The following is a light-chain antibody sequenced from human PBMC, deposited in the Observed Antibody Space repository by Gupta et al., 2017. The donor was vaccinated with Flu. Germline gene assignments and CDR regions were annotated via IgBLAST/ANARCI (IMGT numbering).Light chain of an antibody. CDR3: IQRIQLPRT. CDR1: QELLHIDFQTY. Sequence: ISCNSMQELLHIDFQTYLDVYLQKPGQPRQLLVYEGPNKVSGGPDKFSGSGSVTDFTLQIIRVEAEDVGVYYCIQRIQLPRTCGQATKLQNK. J-gene: IGKJ2*01. V-gene: IGKV2D-29*01. CDR2: EGP.